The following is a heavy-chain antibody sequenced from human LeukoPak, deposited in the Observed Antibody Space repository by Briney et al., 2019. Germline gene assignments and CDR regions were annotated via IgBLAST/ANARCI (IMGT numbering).Heavy chain of an antibody. J-gene: IGHJ4*02. D-gene: IGHD2-2*01. Sequence: ASVTVSCKASGYTFTGYYLHWVRQAPGQGLEWMGRINPNSGGTNYAQKFQGWVTMTRDTSISTAYMELSRLSSDDTAVFYCAREYCTSTSCQFYYFDFWGQGTLVTVSS. V-gene: IGHV1-2*04. CDR1: GYTFTGYY. CDR2: INPNSGGT. CDR3: AREYCTSTSCQFYYFDF.